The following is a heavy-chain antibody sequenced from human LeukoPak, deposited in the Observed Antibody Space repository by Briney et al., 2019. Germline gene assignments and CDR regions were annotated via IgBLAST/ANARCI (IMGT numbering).Heavy chain of an antibody. D-gene: IGHD4-17*01. Sequence: PGGSLRLSCSASGFTFSSYAMHWVRQAPGKGLEYVSAISSNGGSTYYADSVKGRFTISRDNSKNTLYLQMSSLRAEDMAVYYCVKDLSGDGTDYWGQGTLVTVSS. CDR3: VKDLSGDGTDY. J-gene: IGHJ4*02. CDR2: ISSNGGST. CDR1: GFTFSSYA. V-gene: IGHV3-64D*06.